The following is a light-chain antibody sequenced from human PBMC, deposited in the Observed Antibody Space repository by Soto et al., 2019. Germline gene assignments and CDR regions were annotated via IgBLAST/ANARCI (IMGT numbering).Light chain of an antibody. Sequence: DIQMTQSPSSLSASIGDRVTITCRASQGVSRWLAWYQQKPGRAPKVLISDASTLESGVPSRFSGSGSGTEFTLTINSLQPDDFGVYYCQQYNSYSRTFGQGTKVEIK. CDR2: DAS. V-gene: IGKV1-5*01. CDR3: QQYNSYSRT. CDR1: QGVSRW. J-gene: IGKJ1*01.